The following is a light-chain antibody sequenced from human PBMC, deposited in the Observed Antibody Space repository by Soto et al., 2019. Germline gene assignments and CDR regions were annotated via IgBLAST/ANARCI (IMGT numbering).Light chain of an antibody. Sequence: DIVMTQSPDSLAVSLGERATINCKSSQSVLYSSNNKNYLVWYQQKPGQPPKPLIYWASTRESGVPDRFSGSGSGTDFTLTISSLQAEDVAVYYCQQYYSTPWTFGQGTKVEIK. V-gene: IGKV4-1*01. J-gene: IGKJ1*01. CDR1: QSVLYSSNNKNY. CDR3: QQYYSTPWT. CDR2: WAS.